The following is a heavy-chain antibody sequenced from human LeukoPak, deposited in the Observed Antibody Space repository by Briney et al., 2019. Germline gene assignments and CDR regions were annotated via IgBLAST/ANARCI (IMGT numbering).Heavy chain of an antibody. CDR3: ARVYGSGSYYNGYYYYYMDV. V-gene: IGHV4-39*01. CDR2: IYYSGST. D-gene: IGHD3-10*01. CDR1: GGSISSSNY. J-gene: IGHJ6*03. Sequence: SETLSLTCTVSGGSISSSNYWGWIRQPPGKGLEWIGSIYYSGSTYYNPSLKSRVTISVDTSKNQFSLKLSSVTAADTAVYYCARVYGSGSYYNGYYYYYMDVWGKGTTVTISS.